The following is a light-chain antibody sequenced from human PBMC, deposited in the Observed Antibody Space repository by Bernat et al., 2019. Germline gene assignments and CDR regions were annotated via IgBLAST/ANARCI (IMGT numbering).Light chain of an antibody. CDR3: QVWDTTTDQYV. CDR2: SDS. Sequence: SYVLTQPPSVSVAPGRTARITCGGTNIGTKSVHWHEHKPGQAPVLVIYSDSGRPSGIPERFSASHSGNTAILTISSVEAGDEADYYCQVWDTTTDQYVFGTGTKVAVL. V-gene: IGLV3-21*04. CDR1: NIGTKS. J-gene: IGLJ1*01.